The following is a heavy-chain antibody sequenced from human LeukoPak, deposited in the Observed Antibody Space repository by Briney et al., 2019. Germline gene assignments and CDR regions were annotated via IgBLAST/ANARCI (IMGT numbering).Heavy chain of an antibody. D-gene: IGHD1/OR15-1a*01. CDR2: IKRETDGGTT. CDR1: GFTFSHAW. J-gene: IGHJ4*02. V-gene: IGHV3-15*01. Sequence: GGSLRLSCAASGFTFSHAWMTWVRQAPGKGLEWVGRIKRETDGGTTDYAAPVKGRFIISRDDSKNTLYLQMNSLRAEDTAVYYCANKIPFDYWGQGALVTVSS. CDR3: ANKIPFDY.